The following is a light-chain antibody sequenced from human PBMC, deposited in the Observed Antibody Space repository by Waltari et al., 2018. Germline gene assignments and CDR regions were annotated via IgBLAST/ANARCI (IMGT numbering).Light chain of an antibody. CDR1: SSDIGGYPY. CDR3: SSYRHNTLCA. V-gene: IGLV2-14*03. CDR2: DVS. J-gene: IGLJ1*01. Sequence: QSALTQPASVSGSPGQANTLSCTGTSSDIGGYPYVSWYQQHPGKAPKLIIYDVSNRPSGVSNRCSGSMSGNTASLTISGLQAEDEADYFCSSYRHNTLCAVGTGTKVTVL.